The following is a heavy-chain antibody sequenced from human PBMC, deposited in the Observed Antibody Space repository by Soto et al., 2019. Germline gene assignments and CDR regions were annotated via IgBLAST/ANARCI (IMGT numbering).Heavy chain of an antibody. J-gene: IGHJ6*02. D-gene: IGHD1-1*01. CDR1: GFTFSGSA. CDR3: TRQAEPYYYYGMDV. Sequence: EVQLVESGGGLVQPGGSLKLSCAASGFTFSGSAMHWVRQASGKGLAWVRRIRSKANSYATAYAASEKGRFTISRDDSKNMAYLQMNSLKTEDTAVYFCTRQAEPYYYYGMDVWGQGTTVTVSS. V-gene: IGHV3-73*02. CDR2: IRSKANSYAT.